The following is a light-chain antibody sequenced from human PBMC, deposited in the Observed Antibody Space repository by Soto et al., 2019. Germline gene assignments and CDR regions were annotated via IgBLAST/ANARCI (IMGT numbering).Light chain of an antibody. CDR2: EVN. J-gene: IGLJ3*02. CDR1: SSDVGANGY. CDR3: SSDAGGNNWV. Sequence: QSVLTQPPSASGSPGQAVTISCTGTSSDVGANGYVSWYQQNPGKATNLMLYEVNERPSGVPDRFSGSKSGNTASATGAGHQADEEGNYYGSSDAGGNNWVFGGGTKLTVL. V-gene: IGLV2-8*01.